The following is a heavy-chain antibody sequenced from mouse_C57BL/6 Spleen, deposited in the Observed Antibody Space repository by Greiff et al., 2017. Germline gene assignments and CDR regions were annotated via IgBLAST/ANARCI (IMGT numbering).Heavy chain of an antibody. CDR3: ARRLYEGYYAMDY. CDR1: GFTFSDYY. Sequence: EVHLVESEGGLVQPGSSMKLSCTASGFTFSDYYMAWVRQVPEKGLEWVANINYDGSSTYYLDSLKSRFIISRDNAKNILYLQMSSLKSEDTATYYCARRLYEGYYAMDYWGQGTSVTVSS. J-gene: IGHJ4*01. D-gene: IGHD1-1*01. V-gene: IGHV5-16*02. CDR2: INYDGSST.